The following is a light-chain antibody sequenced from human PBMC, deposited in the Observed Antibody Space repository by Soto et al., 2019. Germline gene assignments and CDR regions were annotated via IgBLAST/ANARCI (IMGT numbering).Light chain of an antibody. CDR1: SSDVGGYNY. Sequence: QSALTQPPSASGSAGQSVTISCTGTSSDVGGYNYVSWYQQHPGKAPKLMIYEVSKRPSGVPDRFSGSKSGNTASLTVSGLQAEDEADYYCSSFAGSFYWLFGGGTKLTVL. J-gene: IGLJ2*01. CDR2: EVS. CDR3: SSFAGSFYWL. V-gene: IGLV2-8*01.